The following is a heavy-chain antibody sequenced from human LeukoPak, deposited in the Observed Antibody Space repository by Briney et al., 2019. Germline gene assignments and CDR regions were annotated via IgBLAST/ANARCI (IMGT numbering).Heavy chain of an antibody. J-gene: IGHJ3*02. V-gene: IGHV3-23*01. Sequence: GGSLRLSCAASGFTFSSYAMNWVRQAPGKGLEWVSGISGSGGSTYYADSVKGRFTISRDNSKNTLYLQMNSLRAEDTAVYYCGEGGGGGATGAFDIWGQGTMVTVSS. CDR2: ISGSGGST. CDR1: GFTFSSYA. CDR3: GEGGGGGATGAFDI. D-gene: IGHD1-26*01.